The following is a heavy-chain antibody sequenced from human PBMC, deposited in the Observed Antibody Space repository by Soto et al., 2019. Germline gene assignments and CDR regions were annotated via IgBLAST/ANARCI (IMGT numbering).Heavy chain of an antibody. Sequence: GASVKVSCKASGYTFTSYDINWVRQATGQGLEWMGWMNPNSGNTGYAQKFQGRVTMTRNTSISTAYMELSSLRSEDTAVYYCARGGGSGSYAPYYYYYMDVWGKGTTVTV. CDR3: ARGGGSGSYAPYYYYYMDV. CDR1: GYTFTSYD. D-gene: IGHD3-10*01. J-gene: IGHJ6*03. CDR2: MNPNSGNT. V-gene: IGHV1-8*01.